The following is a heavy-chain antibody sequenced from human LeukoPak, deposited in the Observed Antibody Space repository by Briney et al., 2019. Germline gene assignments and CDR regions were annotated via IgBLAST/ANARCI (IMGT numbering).Heavy chain of an antibody. J-gene: IGHJ4*02. CDR1: GFTFDDYG. D-gene: IGHD3-22*01. CDR2: INWNGGST. CDR3: ARGRSPYYYDSSGYSEDFDY. Sequence: GGSLRLSCAASGFTFDDYGMSWVRQAPGKGLEWVSGINWNGGSTGYADSVKGRFTISRDNAKNSLYLQMNSLRAEDTAVYYCARGRSPYYYDSSGYSEDFDYWGQGTLVTVSS. V-gene: IGHV3-20*04.